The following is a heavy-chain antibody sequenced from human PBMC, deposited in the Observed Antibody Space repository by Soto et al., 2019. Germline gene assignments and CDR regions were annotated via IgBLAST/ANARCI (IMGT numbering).Heavy chain of an antibody. CDR1: GFTFSSYA. Sequence: EVQLLESGGGLVQPGGSLRLSCAASGFTFSSYAMSWVRQAPGKGLEWVSAISGSGGSTYYADSVKGRFTISRDNSKNTLYLQMTSLRAEDTAVYYCATGDYGDPSYYYYYYMDVWGKGTTVTVSS. V-gene: IGHV3-23*01. D-gene: IGHD4-17*01. CDR2: ISGSGGST. J-gene: IGHJ6*03. CDR3: ATGDYGDPSYYYYYYMDV.